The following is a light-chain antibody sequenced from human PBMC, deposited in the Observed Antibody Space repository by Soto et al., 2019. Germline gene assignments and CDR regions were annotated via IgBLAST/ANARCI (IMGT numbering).Light chain of an antibody. CDR3: QQYGSSPGFT. CDR2: GAS. Sequence: EIVLTQSPGTLSLSPGERATLSCRASQSVSSSYLAWYQQKPGQAPSLLIYGASSRATGIPDRFSGSGSGTDFTLTISRLEPEDFAVYYCQQYGSSPGFTFGPGTKVAIK. J-gene: IGKJ3*01. CDR1: QSVSSSY. V-gene: IGKV3-20*01.